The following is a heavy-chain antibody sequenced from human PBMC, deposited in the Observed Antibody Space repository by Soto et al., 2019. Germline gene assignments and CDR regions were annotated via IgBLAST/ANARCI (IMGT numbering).Heavy chain of an antibody. CDR3: ARWITIFGVVIIGWFDP. V-gene: IGHV4-59*01. Sequence: SETLSLTCTVSGGSISSYYWSWIRQPPGKGLEWIGYIYYSGSTNYNPSLKSRVTISVETSKNQFSLKLSSVTAADTAVYYCARWITIFGVVIIGWFDPWGQGTLVTVSS. D-gene: IGHD3-3*01. J-gene: IGHJ5*02. CDR2: IYYSGST. CDR1: GGSISSYY.